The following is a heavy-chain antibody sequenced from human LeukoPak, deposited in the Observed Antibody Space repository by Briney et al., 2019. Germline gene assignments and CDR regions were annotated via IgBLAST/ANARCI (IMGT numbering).Heavy chain of an antibody. CDR2: INPNRGGT. CDR3: AREGVGIAADNNWFDP. D-gene: IGHD6-25*01. Sequence: GAAVKVSCKASGYIFTGYYMHWVRQAPGQGLEWMGWINPNRGGTNFAQKVQGRVTMTRDTSISTVYMELNRLKYEDTAVYYCAREGVGIAADNNWFDPWGQGTLVTVSS. J-gene: IGHJ5*02. V-gene: IGHV1-2*02. CDR1: GYIFTGYY.